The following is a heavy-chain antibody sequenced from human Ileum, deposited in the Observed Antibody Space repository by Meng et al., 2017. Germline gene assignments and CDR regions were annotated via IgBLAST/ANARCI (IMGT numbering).Heavy chain of an antibody. D-gene: IGHD5-18*01. CDR1: GFTFTNNY. J-gene: IGHJ4*02. CDR2: VYSGGTT. V-gene: IGHV3-53*01. CDR3: ARGREVSDSYGLLDY. Sequence: GESLKISCAASGFTFTNNYMNWVRQAPGKGLEWVAVVYSGGTTKYADSVKGRFTISRDNSKNTLYLQMSSLRTDDTAVYYCARGREVSDSYGLLDYWGQGTLVTVSS.